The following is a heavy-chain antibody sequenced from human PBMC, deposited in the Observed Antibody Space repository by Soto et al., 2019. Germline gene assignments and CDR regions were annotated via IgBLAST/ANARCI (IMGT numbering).Heavy chain of an antibody. Sequence: XATLSLPCTVCGGSISSYYWSWIRQPPGKGLEWIGYIYYSGSTNYNPSLKSRVTISVDTSKNQFSLKLSSVTAADTAVYYCAREGASSWFDAFDIWGQGTMVTVSS. J-gene: IGHJ3*02. CDR2: IYYSGST. D-gene: IGHD6-13*01. CDR3: AREGASSWFDAFDI. CDR1: GGSISSYY. V-gene: IGHV4-59*01.